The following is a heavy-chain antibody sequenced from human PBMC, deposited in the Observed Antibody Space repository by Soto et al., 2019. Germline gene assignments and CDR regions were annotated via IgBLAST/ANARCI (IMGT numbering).Heavy chain of an antibody. V-gene: IGHV1-2*02. CDR2: SNPNNGGT. CDR1: GYTFIGYY. J-gene: IGHJ1*01. D-gene: IGHD3-10*01. CDR3: SRRRGNYPITEFLQY. Sequence: QVQLVQSGAEVKRHGASVKVSCETSGYTFIGYYVHWVRQVPGQVLEWMGWSNPNNGGTKYAQRFQGRLTMTRDTSINTAYMELSRLTTDDTAVYYCSRRRGNYPITEFLQYWGQGPLITVSS.